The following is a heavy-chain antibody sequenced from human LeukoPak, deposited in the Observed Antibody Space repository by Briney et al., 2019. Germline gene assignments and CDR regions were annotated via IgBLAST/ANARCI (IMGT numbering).Heavy chain of an antibody. V-gene: IGHV1-8*03. CDR1: GYTFTGYY. CDR2: MNPNSGNT. Sequence: ASVKVSCKASGYTFTGYYMHWVRQAPGQGLEWMGWMNPNSGNTGYAQKFQGRVTITRNTSISTAYMELSSLRSEDTAVYYCARVPYYGSGSYQFDYWGQGTLVTVSS. J-gene: IGHJ4*02. CDR3: ARVPYYGSGSYQFDY. D-gene: IGHD3-10*01.